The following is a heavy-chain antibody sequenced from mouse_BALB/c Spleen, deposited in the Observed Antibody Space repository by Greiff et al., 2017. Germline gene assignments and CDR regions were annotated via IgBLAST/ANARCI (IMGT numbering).Heavy chain of an antibody. J-gene: IGHJ4*01. CDR1: GYTFTDYA. CDR2: ISTYYGDA. CDR3: ARDDGYAMDY. D-gene: IGHD2-3*01. Sequence: VQLQQSGAELVRPGVSVKISCKGSGYTFTDYAMHWVKQSHAKSLEWIGVISTYYGDASYNQKFKGKATMTVDKSSSTAYMELARLTSEDSAIYYCARDDGYAMDYWGQGTSVTVSS. V-gene: IGHV1S137*01.